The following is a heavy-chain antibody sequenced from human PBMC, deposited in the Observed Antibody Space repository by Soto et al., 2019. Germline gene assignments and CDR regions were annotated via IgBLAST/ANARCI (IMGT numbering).Heavy chain of an antibody. CDR2: IYYSGST. V-gene: IGHV4-31*03. CDR3: ARDSVVAAGYYYYGMDV. J-gene: IGHJ6*02. CDR1: GGSISSGVYY. D-gene: IGHD2-15*01. Sequence: SETLSLTCTVSGGSISSGVYYWSWIRHHPGKGLEWIGYIYYSGSTYYNPSLKSRVTISVDTSKNQFSLKLSSVTAADTAVYYCARDSVVAAGYYYYGMDVWGQGTTVTVSS.